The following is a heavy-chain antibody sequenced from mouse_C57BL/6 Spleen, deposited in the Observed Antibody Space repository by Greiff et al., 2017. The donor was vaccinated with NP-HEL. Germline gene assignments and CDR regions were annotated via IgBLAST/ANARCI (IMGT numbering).Heavy chain of an antibody. V-gene: IGHV3-6*01. J-gene: IGHJ3*01. CDR2: ISYDGSN. Sequence: EVKLVESGPGLVKPSQSLSLTCSVTGYSITSGYYWNWIRQFPGNKLEWMGYISYDGSNNYNPSLKNRISITRDTSKNQFFLKLNSVTTEDTATYYCARGEDYYGSSSFAYWGQGTLVTVSA. CDR1: GYSITSGYY. CDR3: ARGEDYYGSSSFAY. D-gene: IGHD1-1*01.